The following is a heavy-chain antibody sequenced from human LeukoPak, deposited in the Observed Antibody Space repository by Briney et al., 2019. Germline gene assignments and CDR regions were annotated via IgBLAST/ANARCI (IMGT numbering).Heavy chain of an antibody. D-gene: IGHD3-22*01. CDR2: IIPILGIA. Sequence: VASVKVSCKASGGTFSSYAISWVRQAPGQGLEWMGRIIPILGIANYAQKFQGRVTITADKSTSTAYMELSSLRSEDTAVYYCATGKYDSSGYGLDYWGQGTLVTVSS. CDR3: ATGKYDSSGYGLDY. V-gene: IGHV1-69*04. J-gene: IGHJ4*02. CDR1: GGTFSSYA.